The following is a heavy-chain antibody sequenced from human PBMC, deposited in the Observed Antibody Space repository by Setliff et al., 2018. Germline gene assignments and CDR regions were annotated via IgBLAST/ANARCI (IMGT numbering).Heavy chain of an antibody. J-gene: IGHJ2*01. V-gene: IGHV4-59*08. CDR1: GVSINNYY. CDR3: ARIPFYYDSSGYYYDLNWYFDL. D-gene: IGHD3-22*01. Sequence: SETLSLTCTVSGVSINNYYWSWIRQPPGKGLEWIGYINYSGNTNHNPSLRSRVTISVDTSKNQFSLKLTSVTAADTAVYFCARIPFYYDSSGYYYDLNWYFDLWGRGALVTVSS. CDR2: INYSGNT.